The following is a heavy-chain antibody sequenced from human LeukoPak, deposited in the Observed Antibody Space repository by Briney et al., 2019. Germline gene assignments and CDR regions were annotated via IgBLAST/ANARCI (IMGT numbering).Heavy chain of an antibody. D-gene: IGHD3-10*01. V-gene: IGHV5-51*01. J-gene: IGHJ4*02. CDR2: IYPGDSDT. CDR3: ARQGYGSGSYHEFGY. Sequence: GESLNISCKGSEYSFSNYCIGWVRQMPGKGLGWMGIIYPGDSDTRYSTSFQGQVTISADKSISTAYLQWSSPKSSDTAMYYFARQGYGSGSYHEFGYWGQGTLVTVSS. CDR1: EYSFSNYC.